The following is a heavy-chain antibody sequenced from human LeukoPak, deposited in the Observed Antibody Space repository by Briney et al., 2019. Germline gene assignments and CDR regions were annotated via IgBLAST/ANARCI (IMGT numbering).Heavy chain of an antibody. V-gene: IGHV3-30*02. CDR2: IRYDGSNK. Sequence: GGSLRLSCAASGFTFSSYGMHWVRQAPGKGLEWVAFIRYDGSNKYYADSVKGRFTISRDNSKNTLYLQMNSLRAEDTAVYYCAKDGIVGARDYYYYMDVWGKGTTVTVSS. J-gene: IGHJ6*03. CDR1: GFTFSSYG. D-gene: IGHD1-26*01. CDR3: AKDGIVGARDYYYYMDV.